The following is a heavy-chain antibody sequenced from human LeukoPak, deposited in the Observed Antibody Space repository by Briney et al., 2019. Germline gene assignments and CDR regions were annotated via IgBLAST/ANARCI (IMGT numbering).Heavy chain of an antibody. Sequence: PGGSLRLSCAASGFTFSTYSMNWVRQAPGKGLEWVSSISNSGTYIYCADSVKGRFTLSRDNAKNSLYLQMDSLRAEDTAVYYCARGPDIFTAFSPDFWGQGTLVTVSS. CDR1: GFTFSTYS. CDR2: ISNSGTYI. V-gene: IGHV3-21*01. CDR3: ARGPDIFTAFSPDF. D-gene: IGHD3-9*01. J-gene: IGHJ4*02.